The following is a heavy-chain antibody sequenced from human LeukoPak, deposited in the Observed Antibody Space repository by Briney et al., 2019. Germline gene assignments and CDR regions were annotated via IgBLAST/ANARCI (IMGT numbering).Heavy chain of an antibody. D-gene: IGHD6-19*01. CDR1: GFTFSSLD. CDR3: AKDSVRSGGWFYFDN. V-gene: IGHV3-23*01. Sequence: GGSLRLSCAASGFTFSSLDMAWVRQAPGKGLEWVSGISASGSNTFYADSVKGRFTISRDNSKNTLYLQMSSLRVEDTAIYYCAKDSVRSGGWFYFDNWGQGTLASVSS. J-gene: IGHJ4*02. CDR2: ISASGSNT.